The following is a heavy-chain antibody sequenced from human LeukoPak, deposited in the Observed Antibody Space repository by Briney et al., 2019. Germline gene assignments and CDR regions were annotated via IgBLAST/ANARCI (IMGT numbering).Heavy chain of an antibody. J-gene: IGHJ4*02. CDR1: GFTFSRDW. D-gene: IGHD1-26*01. CDR2: INTDGSNI. Sequence: PGGSLRLSCAASGFTFSRDWMHWVRQAPGKGLVWVSRINTDGSNIVYADSVKGRFTISRDNAKNALYPQMNSLRVEDTAVYYCAREYWESFWGQGTLVTVSS. V-gene: IGHV3-74*01. CDR3: AREYWESF.